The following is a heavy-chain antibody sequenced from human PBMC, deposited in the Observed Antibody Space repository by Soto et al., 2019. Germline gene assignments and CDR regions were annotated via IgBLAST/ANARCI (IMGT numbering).Heavy chain of an antibody. V-gene: IGHV3-15*07. Sequence: GGSLRLSCVASGFTFSSAWVNWVRQAPGKGLEWVGRIKSKNHGGTTDYSAPVKDRFIISRDDSKNTLFLQMNSLKTEDTAFYYCNTEYYYGMNVWGQGTTVTVSS. CDR2: IKSKNHGGTT. CDR1: GFTFSSAW. CDR3: NTEYYYGMNV. J-gene: IGHJ6*02.